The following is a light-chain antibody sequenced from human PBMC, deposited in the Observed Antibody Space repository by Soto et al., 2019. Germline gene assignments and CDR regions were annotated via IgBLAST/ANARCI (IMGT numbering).Light chain of an antibody. CDR1: QAINSA. J-gene: IGKJ5*01. Sequence: IQMTQSPSSLSASTGDRVTITCRASQAINSALAWYRQKPGKAPDLLIFDASTLESGVPSRFSGRGFGTDFTLTITSLQPEDFATYYCQQFYTYPITFGQGTRREIK. CDR2: DAS. CDR3: QQFYTYPIT. V-gene: IGKV1-13*02.